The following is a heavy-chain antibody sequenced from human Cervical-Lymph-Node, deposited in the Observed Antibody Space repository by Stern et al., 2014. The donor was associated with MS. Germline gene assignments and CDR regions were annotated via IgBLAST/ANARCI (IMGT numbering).Heavy chain of an antibody. CDR3: ARESWVALALSHFDY. CDR2: ITSTSSFI. V-gene: IGHV3-21*01. D-gene: IGHD3-16*01. Sequence: VQLVQSGGGLVKPGGSLRLSCAASGFSFSGYAMNWVRQAPGKGLEWVSSITSTSSFIYYAESVKGRFTISRDNAKNSLFLQMDSLRAEDTAVYYCARESWVALALSHFDYWGQGALVTVSS. J-gene: IGHJ4*02. CDR1: GFSFSGYA.